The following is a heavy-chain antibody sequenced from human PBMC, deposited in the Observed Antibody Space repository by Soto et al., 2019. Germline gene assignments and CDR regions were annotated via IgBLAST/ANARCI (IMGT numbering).Heavy chain of an antibody. D-gene: IGHD3-22*01. Sequence: QVQLVQSGAEVKKPGSSVKVSCKASGGTFSSYAISWVRQAPGQGLEWMGGIIPICGTANYAQKFQGRVTITADESTSTAYMELSSLRSEDTAVYYCARAGDYYDSSGYYYATRYYFDYWGQGTLVTVSS. CDR2: IIPICGTA. J-gene: IGHJ4*02. CDR3: ARAGDYYDSSGYYYATRYYFDY. V-gene: IGHV1-69*01. CDR1: GGTFSSYA.